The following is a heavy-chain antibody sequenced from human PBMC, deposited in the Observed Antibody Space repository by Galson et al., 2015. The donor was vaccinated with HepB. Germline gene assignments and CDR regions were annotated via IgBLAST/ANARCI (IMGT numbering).Heavy chain of an antibody. Sequence: SLRLSCAVSGFTISNYWMSWVRQAPTKGLEWVGNIKEDGSQKYYVDSVKGRFTISRDNAKNSLYLQMDSLRAEDSALYFCAIGGGPGGRNAYWGQGTLVTVSS. J-gene: IGHJ4*02. CDR3: AIGGGPGGRNAY. CDR2: IKEDGSQK. CDR1: GFTISNYW. D-gene: IGHD2-15*01. V-gene: IGHV3-7*03.